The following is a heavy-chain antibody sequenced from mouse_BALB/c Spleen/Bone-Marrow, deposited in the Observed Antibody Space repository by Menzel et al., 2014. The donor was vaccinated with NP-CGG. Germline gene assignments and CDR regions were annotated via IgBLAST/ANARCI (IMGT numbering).Heavy chain of an antibody. CDR3: ARRGYGSLDY. CDR1: GYSITSGYY. V-gene: IGHV3-6*02. Sequence: EVQLQQSGPGLVKPSQSLSLTCSVTGYSITSGYYWNWIRQFPGNKLEWMGYITYDGSDNYNPSLKNRISITRDTSKNQFFLKLNSVTTEDTATYYCARRGYGSLDYWGQGTTLTVSS. J-gene: IGHJ2*01. CDR2: ITYDGSD. D-gene: IGHD2-10*02.